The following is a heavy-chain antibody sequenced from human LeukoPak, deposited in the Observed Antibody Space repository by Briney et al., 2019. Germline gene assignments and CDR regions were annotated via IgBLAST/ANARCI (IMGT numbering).Heavy chain of an antibody. CDR2: IYPGDSNT. V-gene: IGHV5-51*01. D-gene: IGHD1-26*01. J-gene: IGHJ3*02. Sequence: GESLKISCKASGYSFTTYWIAWVRQMPGKGLEWMGIIYPGDSNTRYSPSFQGQVTISADKSISTAYLQWSSLKAPDTAMYYCARGLSGSYYDGFDIWGQGTMVTVSS. CDR3: ARGLSGSYYDGFDI. CDR1: GYSFTTYW.